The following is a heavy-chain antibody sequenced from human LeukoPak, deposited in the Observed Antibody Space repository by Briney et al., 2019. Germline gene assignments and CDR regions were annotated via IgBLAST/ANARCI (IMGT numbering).Heavy chain of an antibody. D-gene: IGHD1-26*01. J-gene: IGHJ4*02. Sequence: GGSLRLSCVVSGFTFSSYSMNWVRQAPGKGLEWVSSISSSSSYIYYADSVKGRFTISRDNAKNSLYLQMNSLRAEDTAVYYCARDNLQWELLGGVDYWGQGTLVTVSS. CDR3: ARDNLQWELLGGVDY. CDR1: GFTFSSYS. CDR2: ISSSSSYI. V-gene: IGHV3-21*01.